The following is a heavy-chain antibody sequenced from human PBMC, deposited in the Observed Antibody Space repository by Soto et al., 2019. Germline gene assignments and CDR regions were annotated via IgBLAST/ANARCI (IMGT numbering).Heavy chain of an antibody. J-gene: IGHJ3*02. CDR3: ARDYFRNAFDI. CDR2: IWYDGSNK. D-gene: IGHD3-10*01. CDR1: GFTFSSYG. Sequence: GGSLRLSCAASGFTFSSYGMHWVRQAPGKGLEWVAVIWYDGSNKYYADSVKGRFTISRDNSKNTLYLQMNSLRAEDTAVYYCARDYFRNAFDIWGQGTMVTVSS. V-gene: IGHV3-33*01.